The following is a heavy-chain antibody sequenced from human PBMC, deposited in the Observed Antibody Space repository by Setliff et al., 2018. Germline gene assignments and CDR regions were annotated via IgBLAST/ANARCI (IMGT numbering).Heavy chain of an antibody. CDR3: ARVTGFSYVDA. J-gene: IGHJ6*03. D-gene: IGHD3-3*01. CDR1: GGSVGSDFSY. V-gene: IGHV4-61*09. Sequence: PSETLSLTCTVSGGSVGSDFSYWTWIRQPAGKGLEWIGQIYTTWSTNYNPSLKSRVTISLDASKNEFSLRLTSVTAADTAVYYCARVTGFSYVDAWGKGTTVTAP. CDR2: IYTTWST.